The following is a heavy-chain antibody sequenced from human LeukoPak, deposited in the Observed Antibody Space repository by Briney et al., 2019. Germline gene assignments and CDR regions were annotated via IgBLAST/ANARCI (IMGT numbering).Heavy chain of an antibody. V-gene: IGHV3-23*01. CDR1: GFTFSSYA. CDR3: ASHPTYSSGWARFDY. CDR2: ISGSGGST. Sequence: PGVSLRLSCAASGFTFSSYAMSWVRQAPGKGLEWVSAISGSGGSTYYADSVKGRFTISRDNSKNTLYLQMNSLRAEDTAVYCCASHPTYSSGWARFDYWGQGTLVTVSS. J-gene: IGHJ4*02. D-gene: IGHD6-19*01.